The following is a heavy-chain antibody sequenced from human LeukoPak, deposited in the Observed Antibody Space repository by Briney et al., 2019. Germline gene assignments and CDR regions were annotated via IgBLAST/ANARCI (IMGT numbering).Heavy chain of an antibody. J-gene: IGHJ4*02. D-gene: IGHD3-16*02. Sequence: PSETLSLTCTVSGGSISSYYWSWIRQPPGEGLEWIGYIYYSGSTNYNPSLKSRVTISVDTSKNQFSLKLSSVTAADTAVYYCARHRAFITGAFDHWGQGTLVTVSS. V-gene: IGHV4-59*08. CDR2: IYYSGST. CDR3: ARHRAFITGAFDH. CDR1: GGSISSYY.